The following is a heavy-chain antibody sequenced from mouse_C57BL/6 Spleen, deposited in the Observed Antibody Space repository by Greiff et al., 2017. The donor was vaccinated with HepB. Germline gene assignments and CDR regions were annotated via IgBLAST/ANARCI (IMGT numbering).Heavy chain of an antibody. V-gene: IGHV14-1*01. CDR3: THTVVVDY. J-gene: IGHJ2*01. CDR2: IDPEDGDT. Sequence: VHVKQSGAELVRPGASVKLSCTASGFNIKDYYMHWVKQRPEQGLEWIGRIDPEDGDTEYAPKFQGKATMTADTSSNTAYLQLSSLTSEDTAVYYCTHTVVVDYWGQRTTLTVAS. CDR1: GFNIKDYY. D-gene: IGHD1-1*01.